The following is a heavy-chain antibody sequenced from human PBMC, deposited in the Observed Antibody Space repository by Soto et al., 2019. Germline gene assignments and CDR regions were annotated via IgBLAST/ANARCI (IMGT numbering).Heavy chain of an antibody. V-gene: IGHV3-11*01. D-gene: IGHD4-17*01. Sequence: PGGSLRLSCAASGFTFSDYYMSWIRQAPGKGLEWVSYISSSSNTIYYADSVKGRFTISRYNARNSLYLQMDSLRAEDTAVYYCARGRCVRCGVDVWGKGTTVTVSS. CDR3: ARGRCVRCGVDV. CDR1: GFTFSDYY. J-gene: IGHJ6*04. CDR2: ISSSSNTI.